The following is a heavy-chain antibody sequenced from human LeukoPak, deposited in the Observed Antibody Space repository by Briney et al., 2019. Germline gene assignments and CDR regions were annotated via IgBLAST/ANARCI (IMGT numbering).Heavy chain of an antibody. CDR3: ARDRTPLNKDAFDI. Sequence: GGSLRLSCAASRFTFSSYAMSWVRQAPGKGLEWVSCISSSATTMSYADSMKGRFTISRDNAKNSLYLQMNSLRAEDTAVYYCARDRTPLNKDAFDIWGQGTMVTVSS. CDR2: ISSSATTM. V-gene: IGHV3-48*03. D-gene: IGHD1-14*01. CDR1: RFTFSSYA. J-gene: IGHJ3*02.